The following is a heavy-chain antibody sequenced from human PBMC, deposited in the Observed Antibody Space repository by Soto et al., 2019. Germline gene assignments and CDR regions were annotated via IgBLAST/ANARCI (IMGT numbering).Heavy chain of an antibody. CDR2: IKKDGGGE. J-gene: IGHJ4*02. Sequence: PGGSLRLSCAGAGFTFSDYWMNWVRQAPGKGLEWVANIKKDGGGEIYVDSVKGRFTISRDNAKNSLFLRMNSLRAEDTAVYYCVREWGRLTPDSWGQGTLVTVSS. V-gene: IGHV3-7*03. CDR1: GFTFSDYW. CDR3: VREWGRLTPDS. D-gene: IGHD7-27*01.